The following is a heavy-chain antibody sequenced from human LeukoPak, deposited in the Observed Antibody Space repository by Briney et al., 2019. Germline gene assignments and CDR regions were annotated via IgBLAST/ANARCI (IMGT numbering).Heavy chain of an antibody. D-gene: IGHD3-22*01. V-gene: IGHV5-51*01. CDR2: IYPGDSDT. CDR3: ARRKYYDSSVYYYVAYFDY. CDR1: GYSFTSYW. Sequence: GESLQISCKGSGYSFTSYWIGWVRPMPGKGLEWMGIIYPGDSDTRYSPSFQGQVTISADKSISTAYLQWSSLKASDTAMYYCARRKYYDSSVYYYVAYFDYWGQGTLVTVSS. J-gene: IGHJ4*02.